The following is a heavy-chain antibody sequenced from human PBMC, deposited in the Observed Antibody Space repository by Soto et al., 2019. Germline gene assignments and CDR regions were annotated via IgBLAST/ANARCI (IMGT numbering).Heavy chain of an antibody. J-gene: IGHJ4*02. V-gene: IGHV3-30*18. CDR1: GFTFSSYG. Sequence: QPGGSLRLSCAASGFTFSSYGMHWVRQAPGKGLEWVAVISYDGSNKYYADSVKGRFTISRDNSKNTLYLQMNSLRAEDTAVYYCAKGAQNFDYWGQGTLVTVSS. D-gene: IGHD1-26*01. CDR2: ISYDGSNK. CDR3: AKGAQNFDY.